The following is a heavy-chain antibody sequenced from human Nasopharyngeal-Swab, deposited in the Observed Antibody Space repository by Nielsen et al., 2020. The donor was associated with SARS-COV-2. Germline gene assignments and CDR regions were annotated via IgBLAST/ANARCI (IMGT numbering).Heavy chain of an antibody. J-gene: IGHJ4*02. CDR2: ISSSSSYI. CDR1: GFTFSSYS. V-gene: IGHV3-21*01. D-gene: IGHD2-8*01. CDR3: ARAEGGLYAPDY. Sequence: GGSLRLSCAASGFTFSSYSMNWVRQAPGKGLEWVSSISSSSSYIYYADSVKGRFTISRDNAKNSLYLQMNSLRAEDTAAYYCARAEGGLYAPDYWGQGTLVTVSS.